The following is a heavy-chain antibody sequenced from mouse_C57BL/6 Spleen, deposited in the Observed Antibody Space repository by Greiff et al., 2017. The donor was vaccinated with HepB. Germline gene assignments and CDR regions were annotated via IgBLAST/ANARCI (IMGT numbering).Heavy chain of an antibody. CDR2: IYPGSGNT. CDR3: ARSMVTTDDH. D-gene: IGHD2-2*01. CDR1: GYTFTDYY. Sequence: QVQLKESGAELVRPGASVKLSCKASGYTFTDYYINWVKQRPGQGLEWIARIYPGSGNTYYNEKFKGKATLTAEKSSSTAYMQLSSLTSEDSAVYFCARSMVTTDDHWGQGTTLTVSS. J-gene: IGHJ2*01. V-gene: IGHV1-76*01.